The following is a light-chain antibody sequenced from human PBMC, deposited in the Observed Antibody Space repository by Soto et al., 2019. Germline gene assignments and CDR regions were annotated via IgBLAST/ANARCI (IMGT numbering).Light chain of an antibody. CDR1: QSISSW. V-gene: IGKV1-5*01. CDR3: QQYNSYRWT. Sequence: DIQMTQSPSTLSASVVDRVTIACRASQSISSWLAWYQQKPGKAPKLLIYDASSLESGVPSRFSGSGSGTEFTLTISSLQPDDFATYYCQQYNSYRWTFGQGTKVE. CDR2: DAS. J-gene: IGKJ1*01.